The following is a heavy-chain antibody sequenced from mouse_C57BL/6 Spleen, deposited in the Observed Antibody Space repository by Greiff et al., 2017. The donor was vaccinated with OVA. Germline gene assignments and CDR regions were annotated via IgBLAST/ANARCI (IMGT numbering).Heavy chain of an antibody. D-gene: IGHD1-1*01. CDR1: GYTFTDYY. J-gene: IGHJ3*01. Sequence: VQLQQSGPELVKPGASVKISCKASGYTFTDYYMNWVKQSHGKSLEWIGDINPNNGGTSYNQKFKGKATLTVDKSSSTAYMELRSLTSEDSAVYYCARSKCYYGFAYWGQGTLVTVSA. CDR2: INPNNGGT. CDR3: ARSKCYYGFAY. V-gene: IGHV1-26*01.